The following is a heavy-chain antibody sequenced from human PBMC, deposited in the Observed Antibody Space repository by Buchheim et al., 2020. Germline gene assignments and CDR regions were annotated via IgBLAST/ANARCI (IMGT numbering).Heavy chain of an antibody. Sequence: QVQLQESGPGLVKPSETLSLTCTVSGGSFTNYYWTWIRQSPGKGLEWIGFIYHSGSTNYNPSLESRVTMSVDTSKNQFSLRLSSVTAADTAVYYCARENILAGDAYYMDVWGKG. CDR1: GGSFTNYY. J-gene: IGHJ6*03. CDR2: IYHSGST. V-gene: IGHV4-59*01. CDR3: ARENILAGDAYYMDV. D-gene: IGHD3-3*02.